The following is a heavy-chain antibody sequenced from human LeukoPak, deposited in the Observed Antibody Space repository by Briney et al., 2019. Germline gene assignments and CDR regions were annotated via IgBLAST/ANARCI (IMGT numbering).Heavy chain of an antibody. D-gene: IGHD3-16*01. J-gene: IGHJ4*02. CDR3: ARGGSYFVH. CDR1: GFSFRTYE. Sequence: GGSLRLSCAASGFSFRTYEMTWVRQAPGKGLEWVSHISTSGSTINYADSVKGRFTISRDNAKNSLYPQMNSLRAEDTAVYYCARGGSYFVHWGQGTLVTVSS. CDR2: ISTSGSTI. V-gene: IGHV3-48*03.